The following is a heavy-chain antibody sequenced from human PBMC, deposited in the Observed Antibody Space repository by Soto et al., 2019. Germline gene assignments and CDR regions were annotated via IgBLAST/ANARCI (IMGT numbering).Heavy chain of an antibody. CDR3: ASPGPHDAFDI. CDR1: GYTFTSYG. CDR2: IIPYIGKA. Sequence: GASVKVSCKASGYTFTSYGISWVRQAPGQGLEWMGWIIPYIGKANYTQKFQGRVTITADTSTSTAYMELSSLRSEDTAVYYCASPGPHDAFDIWGQGTMVTVSS. J-gene: IGHJ3*02. V-gene: IGHV1-69*10.